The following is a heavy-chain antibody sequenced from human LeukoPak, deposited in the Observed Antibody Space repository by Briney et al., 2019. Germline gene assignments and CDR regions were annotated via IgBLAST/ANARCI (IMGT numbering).Heavy chain of an antibody. J-gene: IGHJ3*01. CDR1: GFTFDNYA. Sequence: GGSLRLSCAASGFTFDNYAMSWVRQAPGKGLEWVSGISNRGDRTYYRDSVKGRFTISRDNSKNTLSVQMNSLRAEDTAVYYCAKYHTPFYFDAFDVWGLGTMVTVSS. V-gene: IGHV3-23*01. D-gene: IGHD2-15*01. CDR2: ISNRGDRT. CDR3: AKYHTPFYFDAFDV.